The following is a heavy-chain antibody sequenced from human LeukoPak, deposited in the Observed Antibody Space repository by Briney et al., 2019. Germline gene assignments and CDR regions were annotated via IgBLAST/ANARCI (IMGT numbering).Heavy chain of an antibody. CDR1: GFSFSAYG. Sequence: GGSLRLSCAASGFSFSAYGMHWVRQAPGKGLEWVAVIWYDGSNKYYADYVKGRFTISRDNSKNTVYLQMNSLRVEDTAVYYCAYGSGSSAPHYFDYWGQGTLVTVSS. V-gene: IGHV3-33*01. J-gene: IGHJ4*02. CDR2: IWYDGSNK. D-gene: IGHD3-10*01. CDR3: AYGSGSSAPHYFDY.